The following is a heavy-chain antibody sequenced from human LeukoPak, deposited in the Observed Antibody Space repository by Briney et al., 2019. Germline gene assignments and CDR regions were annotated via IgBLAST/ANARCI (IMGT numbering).Heavy chain of an antibody. D-gene: IGHD1-26*01. CDR3: ARGLDVGAPPDYYYYGMDV. J-gene: IGHJ6*02. V-gene: IGHV1-3*01. Sequence: ASVNVSCKASGYTFTSYGISWVRQAPGQRLEWMGWINAGNGNTKYSQKFQGRVTITRDTSASTAYMELSSLRSEDTAVYYCARGLDVGAPPDYYYYGMDVWGQGTTVTVSS. CDR2: INAGNGNT. CDR1: GYTFTSYG.